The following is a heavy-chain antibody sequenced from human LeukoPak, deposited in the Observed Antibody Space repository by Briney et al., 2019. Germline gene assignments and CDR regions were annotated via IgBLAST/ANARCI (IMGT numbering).Heavy chain of an antibody. J-gene: IGHJ4*02. CDR2: ISGSGSTI. CDR1: GFTFSSYE. D-gene: IGHD6-13*01. CDR3: ARDNGYSSSLPHY. Sequence: GGSLRLSCAASGFTFSSYEMNWVRQAPGKGLEWVSYISGSGSTIYYADSVKGRFTISRDNAKNSLYLQMNSLRAEDTAVYYCARDNGYSSSLPHYWGQGTLVTVSS. V-gene: IGHV3-48*03.